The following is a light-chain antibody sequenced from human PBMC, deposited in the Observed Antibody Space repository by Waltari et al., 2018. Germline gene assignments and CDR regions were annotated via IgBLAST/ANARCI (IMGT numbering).Light chain of an antibody. Sequence: QSALTQPRSVSGSPGQSVTISCPGASSDIGGYNYVSWYQQHPGNAPKLMIYDVSKRPSGVSDRFSGSKSGNTASLTISGLQAEDETDYYCCSYAGSYTWVFGGGTKLTVL. CDR1: SSDIGGYNY. CDR3: CSYAGSYTWV. J-gene: IGLJ3*02. V-gene: IGLV2-11*01. CDR2: DVS.